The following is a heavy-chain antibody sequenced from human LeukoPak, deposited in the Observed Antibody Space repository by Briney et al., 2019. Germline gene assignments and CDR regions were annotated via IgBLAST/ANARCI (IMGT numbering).Heavy chain of an antibody. J-gene: IGHJ6*03. CDR1: GYTFTGYY. Sequence: VASVKVSCKASGYTFTGYYMHWVRQAPGQGLEWMGWINPNSGGTNYAQKFQGRVTMTRDTSISTAYMELSRLRSDDTAVYYCARDPLYDFWSGYYDYYYMDVWGKGTTVTVSS. CDR3: ARDPLYDFWSGYYDYYYMDV. V-gene: IGHV1-2*02. CDR2: INPNSGGT. D-gene: IGHD3-3*01.